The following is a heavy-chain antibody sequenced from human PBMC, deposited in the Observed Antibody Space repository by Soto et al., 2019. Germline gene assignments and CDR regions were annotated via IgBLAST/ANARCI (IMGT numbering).Heavy chain of an antibody. CDR3: ARARSGNYFYYGLDV. CDR1: GFTVSSNY. V-gene: IGHV3-53*01. Sequence: EVQLVESGGGLIQPGGSLRLSCAASGFTVSSNYMSWVRQAPGKGLEWVSVIYCGGSTNYADSVKGRFTFSRDISKNTVYLQMNSLRAEDTAVYYCARARSGNYFYYGLDVWGQGTRVTVSS. D-gene: IGHD1-26*01. CDR2: IYCGGST. J-gene: IGHJ6*02.